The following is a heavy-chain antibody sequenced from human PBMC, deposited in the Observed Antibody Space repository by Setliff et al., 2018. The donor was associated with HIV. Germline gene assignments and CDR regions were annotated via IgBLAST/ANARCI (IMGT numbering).Heavy chain of an antibody. CDR2: IYWNNNK. CDR3: AYSGRQLRGPYFDF. CDR1: GLSLSTSGVG. V-gene: IGHV2-5*01. J-gene: IGHJ4*02. D-gene: IGHD1-1*01. Sequence: SGPTLVNPTQTLTLTCTFSGLSLSTSGVGVGWIRQSPGKALELLAFIYWNNNKHYSTSLKSRLTVTKDTSKNRVVFTMTNMDPVDTATYYCAYSGRQLRGPYFDFWGQGTPVTVSA.